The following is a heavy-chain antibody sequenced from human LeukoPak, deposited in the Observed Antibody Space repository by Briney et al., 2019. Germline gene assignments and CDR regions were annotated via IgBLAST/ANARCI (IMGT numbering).Heavy chain of an antibody. Sequence: GGSLRLSCAASGFTFSSCSMTWVRQAPGKGLEWVSSITGSSAYIYYADSVKGRFTISRDNAKNSLYLQMNSLRAEDTAVYYCARDLNFWSSYSTRGFDYWGQGTLVTVSS. J-gene: IGHJ4*02. CDR3: ARDLNFWSSYSTRGFDY. D-gene: IGHD3-3*01. CDR2: ITGSSAYI. V-gene: IGHV3-21*01. CDR1: GFTFSSCS.